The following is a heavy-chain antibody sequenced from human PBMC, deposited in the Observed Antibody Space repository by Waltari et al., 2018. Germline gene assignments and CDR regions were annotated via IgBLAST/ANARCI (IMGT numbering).Heavy chain of an antibody. D-gene: IGHD3-22*01. J-gene: IGHJ4*02. CDR3: TSPHDSSGYSPGDLDY. V-gene: IGHV3-49*04. CDR1: GFHFADYA. Sequence: EVQLVESGGGWVQPGRSLRLSSTAPGFHFADYAMTWVRQAPGKGLEWVGFIRGKSYGGTTEYASSVKDRFIISRDDSKSIAYLQMNNLKIEDTAVYFCTSPHDSSGYSPGDLDYWGQGTLVTVSS. CDR2: IRGKSYGGTT.